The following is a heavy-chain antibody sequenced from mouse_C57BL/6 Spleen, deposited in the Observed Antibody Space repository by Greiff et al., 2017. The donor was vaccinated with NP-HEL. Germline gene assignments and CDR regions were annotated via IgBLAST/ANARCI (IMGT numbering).Heavy chain of an antibody. Sequence: QVQLQQPGAELVRPGSSVKLSCKASGYTFTSYWMHWVKQRPIQGLEWIGNIDPSDSETHYNQKFKDKATLTVDKSSSTAYMQLSSLTSEDSAVYDCARGAQSYYDYALDYWGQGTTLTVSS. CDR3: ARGAQSYYDYALDY. V-gene: IGHV1-52*01. D-gene: IGHD2-4*01. CDR1: GYTFTSYW. CDR2: IDPSDSET. J-gene: IGHJ2*01.